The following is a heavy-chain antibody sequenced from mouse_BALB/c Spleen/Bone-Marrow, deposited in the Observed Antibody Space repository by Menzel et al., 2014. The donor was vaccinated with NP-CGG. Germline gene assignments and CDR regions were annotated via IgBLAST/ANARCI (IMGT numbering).Heavy chain of an antibody. CDR3: ARKRLTGTSYWYFDV. Sequence: QVQLQQSGPELVRPGVSVKISCKGSGYTFTDYAMHWVKQSHAKSLEWIGVISTYYGNTNYNQKFKSKATMTVDKSSSTAYMELARLTSEDSAIYYCARKRLTGTSYWYFDVWGAGTTVTVSS. V-gene: IGHV1-67*01. CDR1: GYTFTDYA. J-gene: IGHJ1*01. CDR2: ISTYYGNT. D-gene: IGHD4-1*01.